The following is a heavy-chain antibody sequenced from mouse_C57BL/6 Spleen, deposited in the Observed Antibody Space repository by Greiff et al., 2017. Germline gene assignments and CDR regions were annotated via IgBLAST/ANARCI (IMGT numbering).Heavy chain of an antibody. J-gene: IGHJ4*01. CDR2: IRSGGSYT. V-gene: IGHV5-6*01. D-gene: IGHD2-12*01. Sequence: EVKLVEPGGDLVKPGGSLKLSCAASGFTFSSYGMSWVRQTPDKRLEWVATIRSGGSYTYYPDSVKGRFTISRDNAKNTLYLQMSSLKSEDTAMYYCARNALLYGYAMDSCGQGTSVTVSS. CDR3: ARNALLYGYAMDS. CDR1: GFTFSSYG.